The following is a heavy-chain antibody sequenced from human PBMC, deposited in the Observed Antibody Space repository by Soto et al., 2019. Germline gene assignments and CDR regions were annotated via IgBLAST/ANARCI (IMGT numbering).Heavy chain of an antibody. Sequence: ASVNVSCKSSGCTFTSYYINWVRQATGQGLEWMGWMNPNSGNTGYAQKFQGRVTMTRNTSISTAYMELSSLRSEDTAVYYCARGSWEPPLYYYYGMDVWGQGTTVTVS. CDR3: ARGSWEPPLYYYYGMDV. D-gene: IGHD1-26*01. CDR2: MNPNSGNT. J-gene: IGHJ6*02. CDR1: GCTFTSYY. V-gene: IGHV1-8*01.